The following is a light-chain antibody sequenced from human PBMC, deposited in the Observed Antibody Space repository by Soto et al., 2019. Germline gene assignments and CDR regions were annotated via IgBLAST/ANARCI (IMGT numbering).Light chain of an antibody. J-gene: IGLJ1*01. CDR2: GNS. V-gene: IGLV1-40*01. Sequence: QSVLTQPPSVSGAPGQRVTISCTGSSSNIGAGYDEHWYLQLPGTAPKLLIHGNSNRPSGVPDRFSGSKSGTSASLAITGLQAEDEADYYCQSYDTSLSTYVFGTGTKLTVL. CDR1: SSNIGAGYD. CDR3: QSYDTSLSTYV.